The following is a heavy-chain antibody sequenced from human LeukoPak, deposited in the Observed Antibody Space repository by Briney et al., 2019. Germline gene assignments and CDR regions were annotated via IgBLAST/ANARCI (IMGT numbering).Heavy chain of an antibody. CDR1: GGSISSYY. CDR2: IYYSGST. J-gene: IGHJ4*02. Sequence: SETLSLTCTVPGGSISSYYWSWIRQPPGKGLEWIGYIYYSGSTNYNPSLKSRVTISVDTSKNQFSLKLSSVTAADTAVYYCARQGDYYDYVWGSYRYPFDYWGQGTLVTVSS. D-gene: IGHD3-16*02. CDR3: ARQGDYYDYVWGSYRYPFDY. V-gene: IGHV4-59*08.